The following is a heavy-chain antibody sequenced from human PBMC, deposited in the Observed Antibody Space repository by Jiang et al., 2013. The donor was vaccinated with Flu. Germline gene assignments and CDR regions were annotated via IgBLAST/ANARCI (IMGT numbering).Heavy chain of an antibody. CDR2: IYWDDDK. Sequence: KPTQTLTVTCTFSGFSLTTSGVGVGWIRQTPGKALEWLALIYWDDDKRYSPPLKSRVTITRDTSKNQVVLTLLNMDPVDTGTYFCAHTQTSDYNRGNYRRGSFDLWGQGTLLTVSS. CDR3: AHTQTSDYNRGNYRRGSFDL. D-gene: IGHD3-16*02. CDR1: GFSLTTSGVG. V-gene: IGHV2-5*02. J-gene: IGHJ4*02.